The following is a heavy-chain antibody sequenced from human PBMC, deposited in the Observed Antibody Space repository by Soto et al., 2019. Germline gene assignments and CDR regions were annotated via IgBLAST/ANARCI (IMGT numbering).Heavy chain of an antibody. J-gene: IGHJ3*02. V-gene: IGHV3-7*01. CDR1: GFTFSSYW. D-gene: IGHD4-17*01. CDR3: ARSTPDYGDYAGAFDI. CDR2: IKQDGREK. Sequence: EVQLVESGGGLVQPGGSLRLSCAASGFTFSSYWMSWVRQAPGKGRGGGANIKQDGREKYYVDSVKGRFTISRDNAKNSLYLQMNSLRAEDTAVYYCARSTPDYGDYAGAFDIWGQGTMVTVSS.